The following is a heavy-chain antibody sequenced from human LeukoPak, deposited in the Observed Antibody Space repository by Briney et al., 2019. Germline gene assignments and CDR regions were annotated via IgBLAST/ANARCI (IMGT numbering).Heavy chain of an antibody. V-gene: IGHV1-69*13. CDR3: ASSLSSYDFWSGHSDY. CDR1: GGTFSIYG. J-gene: IGHJ4*02. Sequence: SVNVSCKASGGTFSIYGISWVRQAPGQGLEWMGGIIPIFGTANYAQKFQGRVTITADESTSTAYMELSSLRSDDTAVYYCASSLSSYDFWSGHSDYWGQGTLVTVSS. CDR2: IIPIFGTA. D-gene: IGHD3-3*01.